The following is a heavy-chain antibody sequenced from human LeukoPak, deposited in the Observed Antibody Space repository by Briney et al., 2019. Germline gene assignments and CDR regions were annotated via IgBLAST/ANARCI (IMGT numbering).Heavy chain of an antibody. CDR2: ISYDGSNK. CDR1: GFTFSSHA. V-gene: IGHV3-30-3*01. J-gene: IGHJ4*02. CDR3: ARNSAPGIVVAGTDY. Sequence: GGSLRLSCAASGFTFSSHAMHWVRQAPGKGLEWVAVISYDGSNKYYADSVKGRFTISRDNSKNTLYLQMNSLRAEDTAVYYCARNSAPGIVVAGTDYWGQGTLVTVSS. D-gene: IGHD6-19*01.